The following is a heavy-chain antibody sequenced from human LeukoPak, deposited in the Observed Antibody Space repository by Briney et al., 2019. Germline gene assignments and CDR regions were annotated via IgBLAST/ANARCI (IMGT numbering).Heavy chain of an antibody. Sequence: GGSLRLSCAASGFSFSRYWMSWVRQAPGKGLEWAAHINQEGSDKYYVDSVRGRFTVSRDNAENSFYLQMNSLRDEDTAVYYCATHPGDYWFGYLQLWGQGTLVTVS. CDR3: ATHPGDYWFGYLQL. CDR1: GFSFSRYW. V-gene: IGHV3-7*01. J-gene: IGHJ4*02. D-gene: IGHD3-10*01. CDR2: INQEGSDK.